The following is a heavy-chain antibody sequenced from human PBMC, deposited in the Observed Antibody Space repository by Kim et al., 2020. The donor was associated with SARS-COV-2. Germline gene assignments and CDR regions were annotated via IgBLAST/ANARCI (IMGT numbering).Heavy chain of an antibody. D-gene: IGHD3-16*01. Sequence: ASVKVSCKASGYTFTSYDINWVRQATGQGLEWMGWMNPNSGNTGYAQKFQGRVTMTRNTSISTAYMELSSLRSEDTAVYYCARVRPNARGFWGWFDPWGQGTLVTVSS. CDR1: GYTFTSYD. CDR2: MNPNSGNT. V-gene: IGHV1-8*01. J-gene: IGHJ5*02. CDR3: ARVRPNARGFWGWFDP.